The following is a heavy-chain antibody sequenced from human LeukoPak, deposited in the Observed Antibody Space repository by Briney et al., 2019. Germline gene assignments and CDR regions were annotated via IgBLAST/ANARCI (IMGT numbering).Heavy chain of an antibody. J-gene: IGHJ4*02. V-gene: IGHV1-58*01. Sequence: ASVKVSCKASGFTFTSSAVQWVRQARGQRLEWIGWIVVGSGNTNYAQKFQERVTITRDMSTSTAYMELRSLRSDDTAVYYCARDLVDTAMVTSDYWGQGTLVTVSS. CDR3: ARDLVDTAMVTSDY. D-gene: IGHD5-18*01. CDR1: GFTFTSSA. CDR2: IVVGSGNT.